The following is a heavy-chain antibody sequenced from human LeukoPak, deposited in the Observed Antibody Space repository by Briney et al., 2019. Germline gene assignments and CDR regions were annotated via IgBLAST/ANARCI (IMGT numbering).Heavy chain of an antibody. CDR1: GDSISSGSYY. Sequence: PSETLSLTCSVSGDSISSGSYYWGWIRQPPGKGLEWIGTGSTYYNPSLKSRVTISVDTSKNQISLKLSSVTAADTAVYYCARDLTDRYSGSPGAFDIWGQGTMVTVSS. J-gene: IGHJ3*02. D-gene: IGHD1-26*01. CDR2: GST. V-gene: IGHV4-39*07. CDR3: ARDLTDRYSGSPGAFDI.